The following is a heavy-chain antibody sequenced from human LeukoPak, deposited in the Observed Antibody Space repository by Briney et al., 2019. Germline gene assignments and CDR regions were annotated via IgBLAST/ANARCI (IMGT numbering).Heavy chain of an antibody. V-gene: IGHV1-3*03. J-gene: IGHJ4*02. CDR3: ARARQYSGTWGFDD. CDR1: GYTFTSYA. CDR2: INAGNGNT. D-gene: IGHD6-13*01. Sequence: ASVKVSCKASGYTFTSYAMHWVRQAPGQRLEWMGWINAGNGNTKYSQEFQGRVTITMDTSASTAYMELSSLRSEDMAMYYCARARQYSGTWGFDDWGQGTLVTVSS.